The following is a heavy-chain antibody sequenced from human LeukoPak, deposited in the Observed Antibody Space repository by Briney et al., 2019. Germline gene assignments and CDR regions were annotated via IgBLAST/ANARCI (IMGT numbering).Heavy chain of an antibody. J-gene: IGHJ4*02. V-gene: IGHV4-61*02. CDR3: AKDQQKSCSSTFDY. CDR2: IYTSGST. D-gene: IGHD6-13*01. Sequence: TLSLTCTVSGGSISSGSYYWSWIRQPAGKGLEWIGRIYTSGSTNYNPSLKSRVTISVDTFKNQFSLKLSSVTAADTAVYYCAKDQQKSCSSTFDYWGQGTLVTVSS. CDR1: GGSISSGSYY.